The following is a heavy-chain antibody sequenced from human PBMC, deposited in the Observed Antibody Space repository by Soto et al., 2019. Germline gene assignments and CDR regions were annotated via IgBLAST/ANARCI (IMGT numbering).Heavy chain of an antibody. Sequence: ASVKVSCKASGYIFTGYYMDWVRQAPGQGLDWMGWINPKSSGTNYAQRFQGRVIMTRDMSMSTAYMELSRLKSYDTAVYYCAGPLYISSGYWGQGTQVTVSS. CDR2: INPKSSGT. D-gene: IGHD6-19*01. CDR3: AGPLYISSGY. V-gene: IGHV1-2*02. J-gene: IGHJ4*02. CDR1: GYIFTGYY.